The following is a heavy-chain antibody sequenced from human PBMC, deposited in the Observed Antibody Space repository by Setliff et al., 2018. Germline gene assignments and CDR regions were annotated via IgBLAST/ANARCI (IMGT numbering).Heavy chain of an antibody. D-gene: IGHD1-26*01. CDR1: GFTLSTYW. J-gene: IGHJ4*02. Sequence: GGSLRLSCSASGFTLSTYWMNWVRQAPGKGLEWVANIKQDGSEKYYVDSVKGRFTISRDNAKNSLYLQMDSLRTEDTAVYYCTREHTPWVGASHHDCWGQGTQVTVSS. CDR3: TREHTPWVGASHHDC. CDR2: IKQDGSEK. V-gene: IGHV3-7*01.